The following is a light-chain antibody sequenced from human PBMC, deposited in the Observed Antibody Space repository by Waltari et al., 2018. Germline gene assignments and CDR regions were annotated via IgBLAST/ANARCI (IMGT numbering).Light chain of an antibody. Sequence: EIVMPQSPATLSVSPGERATLSCRASQRVSSNLAWYQQKPGQAPRLLIYGASTRATGIPARFSGSGSGTEFTLTISSLQSEDFAVYYCQQYNNWPPTYTFGQGTKLEIK. V-gene: IGKV3-15*01. CDR3: QQYNNWPPTYT. J-gene: IGKJ2*01. CDR1: QRVSSN. CDR2: GAS.